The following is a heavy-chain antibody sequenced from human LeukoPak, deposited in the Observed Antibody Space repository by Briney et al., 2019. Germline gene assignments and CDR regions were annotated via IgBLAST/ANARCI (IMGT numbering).Heavy chain of an antibody. V-gene: IGHV3-7*01. CDR3: ASNWILDY. D-gene: IGHD1-20*01. CDR1: GFSLSTYW. CDR2: IKQDGSEK. Sequence: PGGSLRLSCAASGFSLSTYWMTWVRQAPGKGLEWVANIKQDGSEKYYVDSVKGRFTISRDNAKNSLYLQMNSLRAEGTAVYYCASNWILDYWGQGTLVTVSS. J-gene: IGHJ4*02.